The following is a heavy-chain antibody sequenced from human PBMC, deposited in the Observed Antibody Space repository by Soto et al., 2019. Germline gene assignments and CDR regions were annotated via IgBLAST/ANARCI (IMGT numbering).Heavy chain of an antibody. J-gene: IGHJ6*04. CDR3: ARKMFCGMAV. Sequence: QVQLQESGPGLVKPSQTLSLTCTVSGGSITSGGYYWSWIRQHPGKGLEWIGYIYYRGSAYYNPSLRSRVTISLDTSKNQFPRKLSSVTAADTAVYYCARKMFCGMAVWGKGPPFTLSS. CDR1: GGSITSGGYY. V-gene: IGHV4-31*03. CDR2: IYYRGSA. D-gene: IGHD3-10*02.